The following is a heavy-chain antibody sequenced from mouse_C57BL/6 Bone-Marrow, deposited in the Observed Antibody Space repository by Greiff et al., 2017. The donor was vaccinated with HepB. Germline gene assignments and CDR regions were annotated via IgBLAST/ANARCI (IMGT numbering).Heavy chain of an antibody. CDR3: ARRVDY. J-gene: IGHJ2*01. Sequence: VQLQQSGAELVRPGTSVKVSCKASGYAFTNYLIEWVKQRPGQGLEWIGVINPGSGGTNYNEKFKGKATLTADKSSSTAYMQLSSLTSEDSAVYCCARRVDYWGQGTTLTVSS. CDR1: GYAFTNYL. CDR2: INPGSGGT. V-gene: IGHV1-54*01.